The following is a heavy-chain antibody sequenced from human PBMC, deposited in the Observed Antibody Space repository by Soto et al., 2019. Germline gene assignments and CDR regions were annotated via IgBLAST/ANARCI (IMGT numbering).Heavy chain of an antibody. CDR3: AKDVIEVVRGAINHFDY. Sequence: GGSLRLSCAASGFTFSSYAMSWVRQAPGKGLEWVSAISGSGGSTYYADSVKGRFTISRDNSKNTLYLQMNSLRAEDTAVYYCAKDVIEVVRGAINHFDYWGQGTLVTVSS. CDR2: ISGSGGST. CDR1: GFTFSSYA. D-gene: IGHD3-10*01. J-gene: IGHJ4*02. V-gene: IGHV3-23*01.